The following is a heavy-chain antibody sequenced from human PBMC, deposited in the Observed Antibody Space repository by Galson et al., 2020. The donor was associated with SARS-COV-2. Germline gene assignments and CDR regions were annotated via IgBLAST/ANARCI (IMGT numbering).Heavy chain of an antibody. D-gene: IGHD3-3*01. CDR1: GGSFSGYN. CDR2: INHSGST. CDR3: ARTITIFGVLTPFDY. V-gene: IGHV4-34*01. J-gene: IGHJ4*02. Sequence: SETLSLTCAVYGGSFSGYNWNWIRQPPGKGLEWIGEINHSGSTNYNPSLKSRVTISVDTSKNQFSLKLSSVTAADTAVYYCARTITIFGVLTPFDYWGQGTLVTVSS.